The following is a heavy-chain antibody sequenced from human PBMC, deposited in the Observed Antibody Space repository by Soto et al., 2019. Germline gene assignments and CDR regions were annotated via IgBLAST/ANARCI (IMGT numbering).Heavy chain of an antibody. CDR2: VKYDGSQT. J-gene: IGHJ6*02. D-gene: IGHD1-1*01. CDR1: GFTFSSYW. Sequence: PGESLRLSCADSGFTFSSYWMSWVRQAPGQGLEWVANVKYDGSQTYYVGSVKGRFTISRDNAKNSLYLQMNSLRAEDTAVYYCTRDFQGPLDYGMDVWGQGTTVTVSS. CDR3: TRDFQGPLDYGMDV. V-gene: IGHV3-7*01.